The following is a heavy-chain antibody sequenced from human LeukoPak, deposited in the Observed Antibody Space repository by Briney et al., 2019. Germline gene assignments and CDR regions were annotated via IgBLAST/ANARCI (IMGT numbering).Heavy chain of an antibody. Sequence: PGGSLRLSCAASGFTVSSHSMSWVRLEPGEGLQWVSAIVGSGGSTYYADSVKGRFTISRDNSKNTLYLQMNSLRAEDTAVYYCAKRSQWLVSPPDYWGQGTLVTVSS. CDR2: IVGSGGST. J-gene: IGHJ4*02. CDR1: GFTVSSHS. V-gene: IGHV3-23*01. CDR3: AKRSQWLVSPPDY. D-gene: IGHD6-19*01.